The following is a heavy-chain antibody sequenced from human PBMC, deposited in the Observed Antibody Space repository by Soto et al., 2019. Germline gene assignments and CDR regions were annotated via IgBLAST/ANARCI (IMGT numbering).Heavy chain of an antibody. Sequence: QVQLQESGPGLVKPSQTLSLTCTVSGGSISSGGYYWSWIRQHPGKGLEWIGYIYYSGSTYYNPSLKIRVTISVDTSKNQFSLKLSSVTAADTAVYYCARELIVVGEGYYGMDVWGQGTTVTVSS. CDR1: GGSISSGGYY. CDR3: ARELIVVGEGYYGMDV. CDR2: IYYSGST. J-gene: IGHJ6*02. D-gene: IGHD3-22*01. V-gene: IGHV4-31*03.